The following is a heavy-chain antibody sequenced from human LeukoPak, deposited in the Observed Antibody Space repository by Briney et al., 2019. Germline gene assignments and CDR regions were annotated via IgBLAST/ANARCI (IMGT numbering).Heavy chain of an antibody. CDR3: ARGYSSPDY. V-gene: IGHV3-66*01. CDR1: GFTVSSNY. D-gene: IGHD6-13*01. J-gene: IGHJ4*02. Sequence: GGSLRLSCAASGFTVSSNYMSWVRQAPGKGLEWVSVIYNDGSTFYADSVRGRFTVSRDNSKNTLYLQMNSLRAEDTAVYHCARGYSSPDYWGQGTLVTVSS. CDR2: IYNDGST.